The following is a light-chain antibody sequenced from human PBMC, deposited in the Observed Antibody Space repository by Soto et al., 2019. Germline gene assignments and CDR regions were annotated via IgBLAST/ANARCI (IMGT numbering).Light chain of an antibody. CDR2: GNS. CDR3: QSYDSSLSGSV. Sequence: QSVLTQPPSVSGAPGQRVTISCTGSSSNIGAGYGVHGYQQLPGTAPKLLIYGNSNRPSGVPDRFSGSKSGTSASLAITGLQAEDEADYYCQSYDSSLSGSVFGGGTKVTVL. J-gene: IGLJ3*02. CDR1: SSNIGAGYG. V-gene: IGLV1-40*01.